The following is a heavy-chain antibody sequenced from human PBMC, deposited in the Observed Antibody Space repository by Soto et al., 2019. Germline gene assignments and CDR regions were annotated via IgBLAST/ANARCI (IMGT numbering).Heavy chain of an antibody. CDR3: ASIRSATMDRQGRAFDI. D-gene: IGHD1-1*01. CDR1: GGSISSGGYY. V-gene: IGHV4-31*03. CDR2: IYYSGST. Sequence: SETLSLTCTVSGGSISSGGYYWSWIRQHPGKGLEWIGYIYYSGSTYYNPSLKSRVTISVDTSKNQFSLKLSSVTAADTAVYYCASIRSATMDRQGRAFDIWGQGTMVTVSS. J-gene: IGHJ3*02.